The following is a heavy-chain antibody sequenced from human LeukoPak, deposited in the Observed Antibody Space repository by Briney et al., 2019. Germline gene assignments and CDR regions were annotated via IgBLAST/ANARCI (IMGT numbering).Heavy chain of an antibody. CDR3: ARDRSSGWTDY. V-gene: IGHV4-59*01. J-gene: IGHJ4*02. CDR2: IYYSGSI. CDR1: GGSXSSYY. Sequence: LSLTCTVSGGSXSSYYWSWIRQPPGKGLEWIAYIYYSGSINYNPSLKSRVTISVDTSKNQFSLKLSSVTAADTAVYYCARDRSSGWTDYWGQGTLVTVSS. D-gene: IGHD6-19*01.